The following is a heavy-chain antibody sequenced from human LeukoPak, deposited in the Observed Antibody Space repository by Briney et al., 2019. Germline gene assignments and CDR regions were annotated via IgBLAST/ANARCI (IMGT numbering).Heavy chain of an antibody. V-gene: IGHV5-51*01. J-gene: IGHJ6*02. CDR2: IYPGDSDT. CDR1: GYSFTSYW. CDR3: ARHKTTVTTPRTGYYYYGMDV. Sequence: GESLKISCKGSGYSFTSYWIGWVRQMPGKGLEWMGIIYPGDSDTRYSPSFQGQVTISADKSISTACLQWSSLKASDTAMYYCARHKTTVTTPRTGYYYYGMDVWGQGTTVTVSS. D-gene: IGHD4-17*01.